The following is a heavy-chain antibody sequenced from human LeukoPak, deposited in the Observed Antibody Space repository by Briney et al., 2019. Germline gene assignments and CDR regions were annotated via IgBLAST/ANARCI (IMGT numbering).Heavy chain of an antibody. CDR1: GFTFSSYT. D-gene: IGHD3-10*01. CDR3: AGSRGLDLHYYYYMDV. V-gene: IGHV3-64*01. Sequence: GGSLRLSCAVSGFTFSSYTMHWVRQAPGKGLEYVSAITSNGGSTYYANSLKGRFTISRDNSKNTLYLQMGSLRVEDMAVYYCAGSRGLDLHYYYYMDVWGKGTTVTVSS. CDR2: ITSNGGST. J-gene: IGHJ6*03.